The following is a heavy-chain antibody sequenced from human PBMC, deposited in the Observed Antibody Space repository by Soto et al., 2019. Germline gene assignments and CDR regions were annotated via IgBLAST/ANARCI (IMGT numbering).Heavy chain of an antibody. CDR1: GGTFSSYA. CDR3: ARARYCSGGSCYPTDYWYFDL. Sequence: QVQLVQSGAEVKKPGSSVKVSCKASGGTFSSYAISWVRQAPGQGLEWMGGIIPIFGTANYAQKFQGRVTITADESTSTAYMELSSLRSEYTAVYYCARARYCSGGSCYPTDYWYFDLWGRGTLVTVSS. J-gene: IGHJ2*01. V-gene: IGHV1-69*12. CDR2: IIPIFGTA. D-gene: IGHD2-15*01.